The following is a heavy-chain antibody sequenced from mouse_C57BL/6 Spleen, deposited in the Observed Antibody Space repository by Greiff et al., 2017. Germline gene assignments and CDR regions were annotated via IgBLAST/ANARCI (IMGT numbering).Heavy chain of an antibody. Sequence: VQLQQSGAELARPGASVKMSCKASGYTFTSYTMHWVKQRPGQGLEWIGYINPSSGYTKYTQKFTDKATLTADKSSSTAYMQLSSLTSEDSAVYYCARRMYDYDDGDWYFDGWGTGTTVTASS. CDR1: GYTFTSYT. CDR3: ARRMYDYDDGDWYFDG. CDR2: INPSSGYT. D-gene: IGHD2-4*01. V-gene: IGHV1-4*01. J-gene: IGHJ1*03.